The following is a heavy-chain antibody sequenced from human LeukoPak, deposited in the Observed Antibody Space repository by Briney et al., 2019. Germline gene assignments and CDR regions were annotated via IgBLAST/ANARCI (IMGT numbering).Heavy chain of an antibody. Sequence: GGSLRLSCAASGFTFNTNAMSLVRQAPGKGLEWFSAISGRTGGTYYADSVKGRFTISRDNSKSTLYLQMDSLRAEDTAVYYCAKCGNSGCHLIDYWGQGTLVTVSS. CDR1: GFTFNTNA. D-gene: IGHD5-12*01. V-gene: IGHV3-23*01. J-gene: IGHJ4*02. CDR3: AKCGNSGCHLIDY. CDR2: ISGRTGGT.